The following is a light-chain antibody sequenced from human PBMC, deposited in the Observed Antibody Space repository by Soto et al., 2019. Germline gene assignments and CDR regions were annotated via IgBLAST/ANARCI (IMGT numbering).Light chain of an antibody. CDR1: QTVSSRF. J-gene: IGKJ4*01. CDR3: QEDGSPLS. Sequence: EIVLTQSPDTLSLSPGERATLSCRASQTVSSRFLAWYQQKPGQAPRLLIYVASSRATGIPDRFSGSGSGTDFALTISRLDDEDFEAYYCQEDGSPLSFGGGTKVEIK. CDR2: VAS. V-gene: IGKV3-20*01.